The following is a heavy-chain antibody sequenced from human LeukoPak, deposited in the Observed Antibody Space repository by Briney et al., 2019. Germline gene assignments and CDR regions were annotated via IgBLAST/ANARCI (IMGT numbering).Heavy chain of an antibody. CDR1: GFTFSSYG. Sequence: PGGTLRLSCAASGFTFSSYGMSWVRQAPGKGLEWVSAISGSGGSTYYADSVKGRFTTSRGNSKNTLYLQMNSLRAEDTAVYYCAKMGVAYYFDYWGQGTLVTVSS. J-gene: IGHJ4*02. CDR3: AKMGVAYYFDY. CDR2: ISGSGGST. V-gene: IGHV3-23*01. D-gene: IGHD3-3*01.